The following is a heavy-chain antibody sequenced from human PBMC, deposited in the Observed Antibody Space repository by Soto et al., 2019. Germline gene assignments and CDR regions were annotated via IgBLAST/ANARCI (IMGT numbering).Heavy chain of an antibody. CDR3: ARGGEYCSSTSCSPVGDNWFDP. Sequence: PGGSLRLSCAASEFTFANAWISWVRQAPGKGLEWVGRIKSKADGGTTDYAAPVKGRFTISRDESQNTLYLQMNSLKASDTAMYYCARGGEYCSSTSCSPVGDNWFDPWGQGTLVTVSS. CDR1: EFTFANAW. D-gene: IGHD2-2*01. CDR2: IKSKADGGTT. V-gene: IGHV3-15*01. J-gene: IGHJ5*02.